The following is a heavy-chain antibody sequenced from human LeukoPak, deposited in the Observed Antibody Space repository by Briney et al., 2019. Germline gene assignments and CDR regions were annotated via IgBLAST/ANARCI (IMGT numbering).Heavy chain of an antibody. Sequence: ASVKVSCKASGYTFTGNYIHWVRQAPGQGLEWMGWINPNSGGTNYAQKFQGRVTMTRDTSTSTAYMELSSLRSDDTAFYYCARDTITVTTPYFDYWGQGTLVTVSS. CDR2: INPNSGGT. V-gene: IGHV1-2*02. CDR3: ARDTITVTTPYFDY. D-gene: IGHD4-17*01. J-gene: IGHJ4*02. CDR1: GYTFTGNY.